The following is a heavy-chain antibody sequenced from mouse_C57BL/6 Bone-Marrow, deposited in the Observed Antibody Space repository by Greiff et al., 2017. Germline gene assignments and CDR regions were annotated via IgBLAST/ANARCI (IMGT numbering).Heavy chain of an antibody. CDR2: IYPRSGNT. CDR1: GYTFTSYG. J-gene: IGHJ2*01. CDR3: ARWGSSYDY. V-gene: IGHV1-81*01. D-gene: IGHD1-1*01. Sequence: QVQLKESGAELARPGASVKLSCKASGYTFTSYGISWVKQRTGQGLEWIGEIYPRSGNTYYNEKFKGKATLTADKSSSTAYMELRSLTSQDSAVYFCARWGSSYDYWGQGTTLTVSS.